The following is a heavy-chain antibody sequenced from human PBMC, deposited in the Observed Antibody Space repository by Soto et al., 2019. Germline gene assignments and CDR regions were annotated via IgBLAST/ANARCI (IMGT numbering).Heavy chain of an antibody. CDR2: ISGSGGST. CDR3: AKDRKGSYCSGGTCYSFDY. J-gene: IGHJ4*02. CDR1: GFTLGTYV. V-gene: IGHV3-23*01. Sequence: EVQLLESGGGLVQPGGSLRLSCAASGFTLGTYVMTWVRQAPXXGXEWVSAISGSGGSTNYADPVKGRFTISRDNTKNTLYLQMNSLRVEDTAVYYCAKDRKGSYCSGGTCYSFDYWGQGTLVTVPS. D-gene: IGHD2-15*01.